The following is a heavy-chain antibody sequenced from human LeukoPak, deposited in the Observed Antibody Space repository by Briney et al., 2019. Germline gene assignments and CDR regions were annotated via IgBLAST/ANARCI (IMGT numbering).Heavy chain of an antibody. V-gene: IGHV4-34*08. CDR1: GFTFSSYG. Sequence: PGGSLRLSCAASGFTFSSYGMSWVRQPPGKGLEWIGEIKHSGSTNYNPSLKSRVTISVDTSKNQFSLKLSSVTAADTAVYYCAGRRITIFGEVIRSRRHWFDPWGQGTLVTVSS. CDR3: AGRRITIFGEVIRSRRHWFDP. D-gene: IGHD3-3*01. J-gene: IGHJ5*02. CDR2: IKHSGST.